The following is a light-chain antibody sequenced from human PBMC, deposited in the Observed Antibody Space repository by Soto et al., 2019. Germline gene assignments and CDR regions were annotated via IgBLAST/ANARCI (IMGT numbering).Light chain of an antibody. CDR2: DAS. CDR1: QGISSY. CDR3: QQRYSTLLP. J-gene: IGKJ1*01. Sequence: IQLTQSPSSLSASVGDRVTITCRASQGISSYLGWYQQKPGKAPNLLIYDASTLHSGVPSRFSGGGSGTDLTITISSLKPADFVTYYRQQRYSTLLPFGQGSRVDIK. V-gene: IGKV1-9*01.